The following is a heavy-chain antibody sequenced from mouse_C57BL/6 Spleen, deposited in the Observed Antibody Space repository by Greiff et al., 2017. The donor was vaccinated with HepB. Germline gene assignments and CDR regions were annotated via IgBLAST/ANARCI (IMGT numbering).Heavy chain of an antibody. J-gene: IGHJ2*01. D-gene: IGHD1-1*01. V-gene: IGHV3-6*01. CDR2: ISYDGSN. CDR3: ARAKSLITSFDD. CDR1: GYSITSGYY. Sequence: VQLKESGPGLVKPSQSLSLTCSVTGYSITSGYYWNWIRQFPGNKLEWMGYISYDGSNNYNPSLKNRISITRDTSKNQFFLKLNSVTTEDTATYYCARAKSLITSFDDWGQGTTLTVSS.